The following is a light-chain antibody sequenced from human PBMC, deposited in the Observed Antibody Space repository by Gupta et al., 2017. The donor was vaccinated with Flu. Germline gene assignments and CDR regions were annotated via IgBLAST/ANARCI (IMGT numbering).Light chain of an antibody. CDR3: FSTDTSGNHRV. J-gene: IGLJ3*02. Sequence: SYALPQPPSVSVSPGQTARITCSADALPKKYAYWYQQKSGQAPGLVMYEDSKRPSGIPARLSGSSSGTMASLTISEAKVEDEADYYWFSTDTSGNHRVFGGGTKLTVL. CDR1: ALPKKY. CDR2: EDS. V-gene: IGLV3-10*01.